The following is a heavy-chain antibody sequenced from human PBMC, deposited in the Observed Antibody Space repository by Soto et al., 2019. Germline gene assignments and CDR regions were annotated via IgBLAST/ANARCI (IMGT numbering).Heavy chain of an antibody. Sequence: GGSLRLSCAASGFTFSSYAMSWVRQAPGRGLEWVSAISGSGGSTYYADSVKGRFTISRDNSKNTLYLQMNSLRAEDTAVYYCAKDPLSPSIATVTSFNYWGQGTLVTVSS. D-gene: IGHD4-17*01. CDR2: ISGSGGST. CDR1: GFTFSSYA. CDR3: AKDPLSPSIATVTSFNY. V-gene: IGHV3-23*01. J-gene: IGHJ4*02.